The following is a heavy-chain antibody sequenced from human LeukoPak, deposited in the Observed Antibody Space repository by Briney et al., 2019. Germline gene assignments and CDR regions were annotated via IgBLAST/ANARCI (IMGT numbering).Heavy chain of an antibody. Sequence: ASAKVSCKASGYTFTSYGISWVRQAPGQGLEWMGWVSAYNGNTNYAQKLQGRVTMTTDTSTSTAYMELRSLRSDDTAVYYCARKRLVGATFYYYYYMDVWGKGTTVTVSS. V-gene: IGHV1-18*01. J-gene: IGHJ6*03. CDR1: GYTFTSYG. CDR2: VSAYNGNT. D-gene: IGHD1-26*01. CDR3: ARKRLVGATFYYYYYMDV.